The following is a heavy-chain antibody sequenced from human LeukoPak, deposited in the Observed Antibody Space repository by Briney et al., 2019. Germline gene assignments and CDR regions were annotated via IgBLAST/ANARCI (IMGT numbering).Heavy chain of an antibody. Sequence: GGSLRLSCAASGFTFSTYTMYWVRHPPGKRLEWVSIIGNNGGGIHYADSVEGRFTISRGNFKNALYLQMNSLRVEDTAVYYCAIDPNWGTHSWGQGVLVTVSS. CDR2: IGNNGGGI. D-gene: IGHD7-27*01. J-gene: IGHJ4*02. CDR3: AIDPNWGTHS. V-gene: IGHV3-23*01. CDR1: GFTFSTYT.